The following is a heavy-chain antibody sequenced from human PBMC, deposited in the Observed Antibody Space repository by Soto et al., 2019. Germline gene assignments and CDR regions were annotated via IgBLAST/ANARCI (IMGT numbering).Heavy chain of an antibody. D-gene: IGHD3-22*01. Sequence: XGFLRLSFGTSGFTFANYGMGGVGQAPGKGLYWVSGISSSGRRTYYADSVKGRFTISRDNSKNTLYLQMNSLRAEDTAVYYCAKDTIWAIVVGSPGIFEYWGQGTLVTVSS. V-gene: IGHV3-23*01. CDR3: AKDTIWAIVVGSPGIFEY. CDR1: GFTFANYG. J-gene: IGHJ4*02. CDR2: ISSSGRRT.